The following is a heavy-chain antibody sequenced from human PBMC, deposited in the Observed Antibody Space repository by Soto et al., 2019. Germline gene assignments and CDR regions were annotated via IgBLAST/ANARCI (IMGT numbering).Heavy chain of an antibody. Sequence: EVQVVESGGDLVQPGGSLRLSCAPSGFTLPGYSMNWVRQAPGTGLEWVSYISSSSDTIYYADSVKGRFTISRDNAKNLLYLQMKSLRAEDTAVYYCARSSTFYDYWGQGTPVTVSS. CDR1: GFTLPGYS. J-gene: IGHJ4*02. V-gene: IGHV3-48*01. D-gene: IGHD6-6*01. CDR2: ISSSSDTI. CDR3: ARSSTFYDY.